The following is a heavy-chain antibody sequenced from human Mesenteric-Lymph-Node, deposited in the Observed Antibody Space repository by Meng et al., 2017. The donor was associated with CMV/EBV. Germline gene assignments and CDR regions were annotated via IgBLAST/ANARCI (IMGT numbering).Heavy chain of an antibody. V-gene: IGHV5-51*01. D-gene: IGHD3-3*01. J-gene: IGHJ4*02. CDR3: ARRSFWSGYSFDY. CDR2: IYPADSDT. Sequence: GGSLRLSCKASGYIFTNYYIAWVRHMPGKGLEWMGIIYPADSDTRYSPSFKGQVTISVDKSTNTAYLQKTSLKASDSAKYYCARRSFWSGYSFDYWGQGTLVTVSS. CDR1: GYIFTNYY.